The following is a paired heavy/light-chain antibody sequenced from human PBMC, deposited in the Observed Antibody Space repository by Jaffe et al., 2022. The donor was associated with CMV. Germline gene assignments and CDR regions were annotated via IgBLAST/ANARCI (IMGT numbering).Light chain of an antibody. J-gene: IGKJ1*01. CDR1: QSLLHSDGKTY. V-gene: IGKV2-29*02. CDR3: MQGIHLRT. Sequence: DIVMTQTPLSLSVTPGQPASISCKSSQSLLHSDGKTYLYWYLQKPGQSPQLLIYEVSSRFSGVPDRFSGSGSGTDFTLKISRVEAEDVGVYYCMQGIHLRTFGQGTKVEIK. CDR2: EVS.
Heavy chain of an antibody. Sequence: QVQLQESGPGLVKPSETLSLTCTVSGGSISSYYWSWIRQPAGKGLEWIGRIYTSGSTNYNPSLKSRVTMSVDTSKNQFSLKLSSVTAADTAVYYCARDYSVRRYRWDYYDFWSGYYPPPYGMDVWGQGTTVTVSS. J-gene: IGHJ6*02. V-gene: IGHV4-4*07. D-gene: IGHD3-3*01. CDR2: IYTSGST. CDR3: ARDYSVRRYRWDYYDFWSGYYPPPYGMDV. CDR1: GGSISSYY.